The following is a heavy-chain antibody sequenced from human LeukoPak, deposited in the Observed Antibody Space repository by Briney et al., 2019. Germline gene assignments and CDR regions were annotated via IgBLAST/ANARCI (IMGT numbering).Heavy chain of an antibody. V-gene: IGHV3-30*04. J-gene: IGHJ6*02. CDR2: TSYDGTKK. Sequence: GGSLRLSCAASGFTFSNYAIHWVRQAPGKGLEWVAVTSYDGTKKYYADSVKGRFTISRDNSNNTLYLQMNSLRAEDTAVFYCAREYDYLWGNYRYDSYNYAMDVWGQGTTVTVSS. CDR3: AREYDYLWGNYRYDSYNYAMDV. D-gene: IGHD3-16*02. CDR1: GFTFSNYA.